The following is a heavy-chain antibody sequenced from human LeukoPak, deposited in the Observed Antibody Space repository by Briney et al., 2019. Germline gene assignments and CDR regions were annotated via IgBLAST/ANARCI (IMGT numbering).Heavy chain of an antibody. J-gene: IGHJ6*03. D-gene: IGHD3-10*01. CDR3: ARDGSGGYYYMDV. Sequence: SETLSLTCTVSGGSISSSSYYWGWIRQPPGKGLEWIGRIYTSGSTNYNPSLKSRVTISVDTSKNQFSLKLSSVTAADTAVYYCARDGSGGYYYMDVWGKGTTVTVSS. CDR2: IYTSGST. CDR1: GGSISSSSYY. V-gene: IGHV4-61*02.